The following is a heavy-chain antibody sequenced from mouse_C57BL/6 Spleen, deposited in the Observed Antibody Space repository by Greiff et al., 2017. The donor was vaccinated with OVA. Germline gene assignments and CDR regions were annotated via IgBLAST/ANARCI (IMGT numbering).Heavy chain of an antibody. CDR1: GYTFTSYW. Sequence: VQLQQSGAELVMPGASVKLSCKASGYTFTSYWMHWVKQRPGQGLEWIGEIDPSDSSTNYNQKFKGKSTLTVDKSSSTAYMQLSSLTSEDSAVYYCARFDGYTYYAMDYWGQGTSVTVSS. V-gene: IGHV1-69*01. CDR2: IDPSDSST. CDR3: ARFDGYTYYAMDY. D-gene: IGHD2-3*01. J-gene: IGHJ4*01.